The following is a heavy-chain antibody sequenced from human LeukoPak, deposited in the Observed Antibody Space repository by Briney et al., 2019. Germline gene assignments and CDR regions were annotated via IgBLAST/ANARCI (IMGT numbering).Heavy chain of an antibody. CDR1: GYSISSGYY. CDR2: IYHSGST. J-gene: IGHJ4*02. D-gene: IGHD4-17*01. Sequence: KPSETLSLTCAVSGYSISSGYYWGWIRQPPGKGLEWIGSIYHSGSTYYNPSLKSRVTISVDTSKNQFSLKLSSVTAADTAVYYCARLLFHCGDYYFDYWGQGTLVTVSS. V-gene: IGHV4-38-2*01. CDR3: ARLLFHCGDYYFDY.